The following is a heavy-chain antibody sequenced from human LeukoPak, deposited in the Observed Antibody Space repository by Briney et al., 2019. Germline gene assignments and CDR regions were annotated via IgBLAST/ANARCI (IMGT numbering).Heavy chain of an antibody. Sequence: PSETLSLTCTVSGGSISSYYWSWIRQPPGKGLEWIGYIYYSGSTNYNPSFKSRVTMSVDTSKNQFSLKVRSVTAADTAVYYCARGGPGNFDYWGQGTLVTVSS. CDR2: IYYSGST. CDR1: GGSISSYY. D-gene: IGHD2-2*01. J-gene: IGHJ4*02. V-gene: IGHV4-59*12. CDR3: ARGGPGNFDY.